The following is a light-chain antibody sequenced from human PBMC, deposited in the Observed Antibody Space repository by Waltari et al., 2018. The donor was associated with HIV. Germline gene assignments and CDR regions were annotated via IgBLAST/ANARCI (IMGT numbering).Light chain of an antibody. CDR3: QQYYTTPQS. V-gene: IGKV4-1*01. CDR2: WAS. CDR1: RTVLYSSDNRDY. J-gene: IGKJ2*03. Sequence: IVLTQSPDSMAVSLGEGATANCTSSRTVLYSSDNRDYLAWYQVRPGQPPQLLIYWASTRQSGVPDRFSGSGSGTHFTLTISGLQAEDVAIYYCQQYYTTPQSFGQGTRLEI.